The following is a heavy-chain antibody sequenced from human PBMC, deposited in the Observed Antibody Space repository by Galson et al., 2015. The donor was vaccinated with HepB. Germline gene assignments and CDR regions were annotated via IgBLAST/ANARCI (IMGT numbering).Heavy chain of an antibody. CDR2: ISAGSNTI. Sequence: WVSFISAGSNTIYYADSVQGRFTISRDNAKNSLYLQMNSLRAEDTAVYYCATGDSRMGNAAFDIWGQGTMVTVSS. J-gene: IGHJ3*02. D-gene: IGHD7-27*01. CDR3: ATGDSRMGNAAFDI. V-gene: IGHV3-48*01.